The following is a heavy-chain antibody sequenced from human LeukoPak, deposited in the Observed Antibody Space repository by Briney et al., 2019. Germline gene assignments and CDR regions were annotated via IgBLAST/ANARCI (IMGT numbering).Heavy chain of an antibody. V-gene: IGHV3-23*01. Sequence: GGSLRLSCAASGFTFSSYAMSWVRQAPGEGLEWVSATRGGGSGTHYADSVKGRFTISRDSSNNTPSLQMNSLRAEDTAVYFCAKDPGLDALDIWGQGTMVTVSS. J-gene: IGHJ3*02. CDR2: TRGGGSGT. CDR1: GFTFSSYA. CDR3: AKDPGLDALDI. D-gene: IGHD3-22*01.